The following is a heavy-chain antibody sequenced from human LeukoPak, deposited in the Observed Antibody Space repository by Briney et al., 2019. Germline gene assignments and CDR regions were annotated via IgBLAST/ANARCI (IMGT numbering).Heavy chain of an antibody. J-gene: IGHJ4*02. CDR2: INHSGST. Sequence: SETLSLTCAVYGGSLSGYYWSWIRQPPGKGLEWIGEINHSGSTNYNPSLKSRVTISVDTSKNQFSLKLSSVTATDTAVYYCARGLYSTFDYWGQGTLVTVSS. D-gene: IGHD4-11*01. CDR1: GGSLSGYY. CDR3: ARGLYSTFDY. V-gene: IGHV4-34*01.